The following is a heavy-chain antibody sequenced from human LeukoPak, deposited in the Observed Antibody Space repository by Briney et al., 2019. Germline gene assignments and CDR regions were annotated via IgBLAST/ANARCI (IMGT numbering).Heavy chain of an antibody. CDR3: ARVDRDIVGARIDY. Sequence: GGSLRLSCAASGFTFSDYYMSWIRQAPGKGLEWVSYISSSGSTIYYADSVKGRFTISRDNAKNSLYLQMNSLRAEDTAVHYCARVDRDIVGARIDYWGQGTLVTVSS. D-gene: IGHD1-26*01. J-gene: IGHJ4*02. CDR2: ISSSGSTI. V-gene: IGHV3-11*01. CDR1: GFTFSDYY.